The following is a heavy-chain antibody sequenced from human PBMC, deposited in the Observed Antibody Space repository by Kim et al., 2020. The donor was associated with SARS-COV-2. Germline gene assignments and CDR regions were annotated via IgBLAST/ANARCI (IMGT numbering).Heavy chain of an antibody. CDR2: IIPIFGTA. CDR3: ARAYYDILTGYFNWFDP. V-gene: IGHV1-69*13. J-gene: IGHJ5*02. Sequence: SVKVSCKASGGTFSSYAISWVRQAPGQGLEWMGGIIPIFGTANYAQKFQGRVTITADESTSTAYMELSSLRSEDTAVYYCARAYYDILTGYFNWFDPWGQGTLVTVSS. CDR1: GGTFSSYA. D-gene: IGHD3-9*01.